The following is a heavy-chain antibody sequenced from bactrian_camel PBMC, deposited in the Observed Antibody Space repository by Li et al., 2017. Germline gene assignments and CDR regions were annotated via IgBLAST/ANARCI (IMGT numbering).Heavy chain of an antibody. CDR2: VDGDSRQI. CDR3: GSYEKNY. J-gene: IGHJ4*01. D-gene: IGHD5*01. Sequence: HVQLVESGGGSVQAGGSLRLSCGASGFTFSSNVMTWVRQAPGKGLEWPSNVDGDSRQIWYADSAKGRYTISRDNAKNTGYLQMDSLKSDDTALYYCGSYEKNYWGQGTQVTVS. CDR1: GFTFSSNV. V-gene: IGHV3S14*01.